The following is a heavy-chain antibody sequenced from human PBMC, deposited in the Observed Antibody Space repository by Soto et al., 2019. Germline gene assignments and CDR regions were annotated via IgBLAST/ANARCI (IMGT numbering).Heavy chain of an antibody. CDR1: GGSFSGYY. J-gene: IGHJ5*02. CDR3: ARGLVLRFLEWSRFDP. D-gene: IGHD3-3*01. V-gene: IGHV4-34*01. CDR2: INHSGST. Sequence: PLETLSLTCAVYGGSFSGYYWSWIRQPPGKGLEWIGEINHSGSTNYNPSLKSRVTISVDTSKNQFSLKLSSVTAADTAVYYCARGLVLRFLEWSRFDPWGQGTLVTVSS.